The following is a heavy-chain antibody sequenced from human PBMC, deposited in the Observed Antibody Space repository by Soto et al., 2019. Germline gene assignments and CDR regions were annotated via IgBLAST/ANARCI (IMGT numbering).Heavy chain of an antibody. CDR3: AKDFGYNYGYDAFDI. V-gene: IGHV3-23*01. J-gene: IGHJ3*02. D-gene: IGHD5-18*01. Sequence: EVQLLESGGGSVQPGGSLRLSCAASGFTFSSYAMSWVRQAPGKGLEWVSGVSGSGGSTYCMDSVKGRFTISRDNSKNTLYLQMNSLRAEDTAVYYCAKDFGYNYGYDAFDIWGQGTMVTVSS. CDR1: GFTFSSYA. CDR2: VSGSGGST.